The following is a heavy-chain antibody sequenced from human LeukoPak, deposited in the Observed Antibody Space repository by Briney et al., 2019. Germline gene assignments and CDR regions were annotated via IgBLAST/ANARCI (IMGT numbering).Heavy chain of an antibody. CDR1: GYTFTSYD. J-gene: IGHJ4*02. Sequence: GASVKVSCKASGYTFTSYDINWVRQATGQGLEWMGWMYPNSGNTGYAQKFQGRVTMTRNTSISTAYMELSSLRSEDTAVYYCARGGSNTRLQPFDYWGQGTLVTVSS. CDR3: ARGGSNTRLQPFDY. D-gene: IGHD5-24*01. V-gene: IGHV1-8*01. CDR2: MYPNSGNT.